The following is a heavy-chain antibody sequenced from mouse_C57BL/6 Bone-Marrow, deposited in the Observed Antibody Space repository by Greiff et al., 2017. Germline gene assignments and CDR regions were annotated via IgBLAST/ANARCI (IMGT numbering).Heavy chain of an antibody. CDR2: INPNNGGT. J-gene: IGHJ2*01. CDR1: GYTFTDYY. CDR3: AREGNWGSFDY. Sequence: VQLQQSGPELVKPGASVKISCKASGYTFTDYYMNWVKQTHGKSLEWIGDINPNNGGTSYNQKFKGKATLTVDKSSSTAYMELRSLTSEDSAVDYCAREGNWGSFDYWGQGTTLTVSS. D-gene: IGHD4-1*01. V-gene: IGHV1-26*01.